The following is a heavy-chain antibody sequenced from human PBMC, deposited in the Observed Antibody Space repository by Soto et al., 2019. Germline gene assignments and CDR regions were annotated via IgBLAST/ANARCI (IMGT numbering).Heavy chain of an antibody. Sequence: PGGSLRLSCAASGFTFSSYGMHWVRQAPGKGLEWVAVIWYDGSNKYYADSVKGRFTISRDNSKNTLYLQMNSLRAEDTAVYYCARDVGSSTSAPFDYWGQGTLVTVSS. CDR3: ARDVGSSTSAPFDY. CDR2: IWYDGSNK. V-gene: IGHV3-33*01. CDR1: GFTFSSYG. J-gene: IGHJ4*02. D-gene: IGHD2-2*01.